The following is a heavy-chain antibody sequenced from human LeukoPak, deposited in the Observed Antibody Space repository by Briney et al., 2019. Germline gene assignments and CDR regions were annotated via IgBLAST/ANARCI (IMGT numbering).Heavy chain of an antibody. V-gene: IGHV4-39*01. J-gene: IGHJ4*02. CDR1: DGSISSSSYY. D-gene: IGHD1-26*01. CDR2: IYYSGST. Sequence: PSETLSLTCTVCDGSISSSSYYWGWIRQPPGKGLEWIGSIYYSGSTYYNPSLKSRVTISVDTSKNQFSLKLSSVTAADTTVYYCARLEWESGGSGSFDYWGQGTLVTISS. CDR3: ARLEWESGGSGSFDY.